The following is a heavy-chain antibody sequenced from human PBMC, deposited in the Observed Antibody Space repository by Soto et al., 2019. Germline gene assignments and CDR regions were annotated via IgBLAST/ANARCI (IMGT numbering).Heavy chain of an antibody. D-gene: IGHD4-4*01. J-gene: IGHJ4*02. CDR2: INAGDGNT. CDR3: ARDAMTTEFDY. Sequence: AASVKVSCKTSGYTFTNFGITWVRQAPGQGLEWMGWINAGDGNTKYSQKFQGRVTITRDTSASTACMELSSLRSEDTAVYYCARDAMTTEFDYWGQGTLVTVSS. V-gene: IGHV1-3*01. CDR1: GYTFTNFG.